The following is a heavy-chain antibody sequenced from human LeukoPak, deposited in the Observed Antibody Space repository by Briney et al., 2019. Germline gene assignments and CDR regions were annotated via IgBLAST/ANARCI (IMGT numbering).Heavy chain of an antibody. V-gene: IGHV1-2*02. CDR2: INPNSGGT. Sequence: GASVKVSCKASGYTFTGYYMHWVRQAPGQGLEWMGWINPNSGGTNYAQKFQGRVTMTRDTSISTAYMELRRLRSDDTAVYYCARDPYFGELSPYLYYYYMDVWGKGTTVTISS. J-gene: IGHJ6*03. CDR1: GYTFTGYY. D-gene: IGHD3-10*01. CDR3: ARDPYFGELSPYLYYYYMDV.